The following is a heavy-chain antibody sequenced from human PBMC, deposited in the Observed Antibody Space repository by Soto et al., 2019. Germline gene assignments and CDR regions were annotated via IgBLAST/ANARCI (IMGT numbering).Heavy chain of an antibody. D-gene: IGHD3-9*01. V-gene: IGHV4-30-4*01. CDR2: IYYSGST. CDR1: GGSISSGDYY. Sequence: QVQLQESGPGLVKPSQTLSLTCTVSGGSISSGDYYWSWIRQPPGKGLEWIGYIYYSGSTYYNPSLMSRVTISVDTSKNQFSLKLSSVTAADTAVYYCARERLVILLRPRLNAFDIWGQGTMVTVSS. J-gene: IGHJ3*02. CDR3: ARERLVILLRPRLNAFDI.